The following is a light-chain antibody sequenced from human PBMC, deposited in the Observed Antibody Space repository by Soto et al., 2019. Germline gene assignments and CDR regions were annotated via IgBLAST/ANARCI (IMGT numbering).Light chain of an antibody. CDR1: QNIGTS. CDR2: DAS. V-gene: IGKV3-11*01. J-gene: IGKJ2*01. CDR3: QQRADWPPMYT. Sequence: EIVLTQSPATLSLFPGERATLSCRASQNIGTSLVWYKQTPGQAPRLLFYDASNRATDVPARFSGSGWGTDFTLTISSLEPEDFALYYCQQRADWPPMYTFGQGTKLEIK.